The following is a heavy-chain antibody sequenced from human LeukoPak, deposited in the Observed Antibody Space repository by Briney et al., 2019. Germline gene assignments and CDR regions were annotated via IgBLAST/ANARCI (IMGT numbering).Heavy chain of an antibody. CDR2: INPNSGDT. D-gene: IGHD3-10*01. CDR3: ARGDYYGSPKVVAA. J-gene: IGHJ5*02. Sequence: EASVKVSCKASGYTFTDYYINWVRQAPGQGPEWMGWINPNSGDTNYAQKFQDRVTMSRDTSISTAYIELNLLRSDDTAVYYCARGDYYGSPKVVAAWGQGTLVTVSS. CDR1: GYTFTDYY. V-gene: IGHV1-2*02.